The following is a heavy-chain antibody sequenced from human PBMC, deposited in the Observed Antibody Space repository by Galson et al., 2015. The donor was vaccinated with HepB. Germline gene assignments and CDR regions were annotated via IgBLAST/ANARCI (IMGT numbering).Heavy chain of an antibody. V-gene: IGHV3-9*01. Sequence: SLRLSCAASGFTFDDYAMHWVRQAPGKGLEWVSGISWNSGSIGYADSVKGRFTISRDNAKNSLYLQMNSLRAEDTALYYCAKDDSGYFQHWGQGTLVTVSS. CDR2: ISWNSGSI. CDR3: AKDDSGYFQH. J-gene: IGHJ1*01. D-gene: IGHD1-26*01. CDR1: GFTFDDYA.